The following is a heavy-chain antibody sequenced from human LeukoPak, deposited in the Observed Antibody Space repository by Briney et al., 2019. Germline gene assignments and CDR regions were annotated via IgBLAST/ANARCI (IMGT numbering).Heavy chain of an antibody. CDR1: GGTFSSYA. Sequence: ASVKVSCKASGGTFSSYAISWVRQAPGQGLEWMGGIIPILGIANYAQKFQGRVTITADKSTSTAYMELSSLRSEDTAVYYCARDRVRQLGPLYYYYGMDVWGQGTTVTVSS. J-gene: IGHJ6*02. CDR2: IIPILGIA. CDR3: ARDRVRQLGPLYYYYGMDV. V-gene: IGHV1-69*10. D-gene: IGHD6-6*01.